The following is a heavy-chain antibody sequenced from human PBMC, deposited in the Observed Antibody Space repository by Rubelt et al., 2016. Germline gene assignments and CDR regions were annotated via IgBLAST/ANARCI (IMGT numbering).Heavy chain of an antibody. CDR2: NYHKGST. Sequence: QLQLQESGPGLVKPSETLSLTCTVSGGSISGSSYYWGWIRQPPGKGLEGIGGNYHKGSTYYNPSLRSRVTISVDKSKNQFARKLSALTAADTAVYYCGASNIGLGGTYGDYRHWGQGTLVTVSS. J-gene: IGHJ4*02. D-gene: IGHD4-17*01. CDR1: GGSISGSSYY. CDR3: GASNIGLGGTYGDYRH. V-gene: IGHV4-39*07.